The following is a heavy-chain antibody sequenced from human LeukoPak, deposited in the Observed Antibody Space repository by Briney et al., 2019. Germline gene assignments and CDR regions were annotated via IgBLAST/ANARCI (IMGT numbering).Heavy chain of an antibody. CDR3: ARARYSYGTVGY. V-gene: IGHV3-21*01. D-gene: IGHD5-18*01. CDR1: GFTFSSYS. CDR2: ISSSSSYI. J-gene: IGHJ4*02. Sequence: KTGGSLRLSCAASGFTFSSYSMNWVRQAPGKGLEWVSSISSSSSYIYYADSVKGRFTISRDNAKNSLYLQMNSLRAEDTAVYYCARARYSYGTVGYWGQGTLVTVSS.